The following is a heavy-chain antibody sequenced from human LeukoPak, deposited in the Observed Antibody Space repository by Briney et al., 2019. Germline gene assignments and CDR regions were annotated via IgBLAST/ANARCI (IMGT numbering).Heavy chain of an antibody. V-gene: IGHV1-69*05. CDR2: IIPIFGTA. CDR1: GGTFSGYA. D-gene: IGHD3-3*01. CDR3: ARDRYDFWSGPYYFDY. J-gene: IGHJ4*02. Sequence: GASVKVSCKASGGTFSGYAISWVRQAPGQGLEWMGRIIPIFGTANYAQKFQGRVTITTDESTSTAYMGLSSLRSEDTAVYYCARDRYDFWSGPYYFDYWGQGILVTVSS.